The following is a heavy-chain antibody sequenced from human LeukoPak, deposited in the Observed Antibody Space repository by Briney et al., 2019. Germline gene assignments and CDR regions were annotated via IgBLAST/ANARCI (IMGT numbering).Heavy chain of an antibody. Sequence: GGSLRLSCAASGFTFSDYWMSWVRQAPGKRLKWVANIEGDGAQKYYVDSVKGRFTISRENAKNSVYLQMSSLRAEDTAVYYCARDWVDTSEKVFDYWGQGTLVTVSS. D-gene: IGHD5-18*01. J-gene: IGHJ4*02. V-gene: IGHV3-7*04. CDR1: GFTFSDYW. CDR2: IEGDGAQK. CDR3: ARDWVDTSEKVFDY.